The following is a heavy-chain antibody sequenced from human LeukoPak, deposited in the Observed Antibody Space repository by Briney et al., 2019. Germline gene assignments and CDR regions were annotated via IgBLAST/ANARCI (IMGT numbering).Heavy chain of an antibody. V-gene: IGHV3-23*01. CDR3: AKGSSLNWFDP. J-gene: IGHJ5*02. D-gene: IGHD3-10*01. Sequence: GGSLRLSCAASGFTFSSYAMTWVRQAPGKGLEWVSSISSSGGSTYYADSVRGRFTISRDNSKNTLYLQMNSLRAEDTAIYYCAKGSSLNWFDPWGQGTLVTVSS. CDR2: ISSSGGST. CDR1: GFTFSSYA.